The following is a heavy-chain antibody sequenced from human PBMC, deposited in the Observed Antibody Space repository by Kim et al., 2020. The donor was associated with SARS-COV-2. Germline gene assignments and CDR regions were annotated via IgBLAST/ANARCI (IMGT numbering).Heavy chain of an antibody. D-gene: IGHD1-7*01. CDR2: IWYDVNYK. V-gene: IGHV3-33*08. Sequence: GGSLRLSCVVSGLNISFYGTHWVRQAPGKGLEWVATIWYDVNYKYYAESVKGRFTISRDDSKNTVYLQMNSLGAGDTGLYYCARESVGPATTSAFGEWGRGTLVTVSS. CDR3: ARESVGPATTSAFGE. J-gene: IGHJ4*02. CDR1: GLNISFYG.